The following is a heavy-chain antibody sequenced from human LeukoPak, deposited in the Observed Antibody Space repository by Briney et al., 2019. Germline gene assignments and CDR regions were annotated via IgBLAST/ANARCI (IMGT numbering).Heavy chain of an antibody. Sequence: GGTLRLSCAASGFTFSSYSMNWVRQAPGKGLEWVSSISTSSSYIYYADSLKGRFTISRHNAKSSLFLQMNSLRADDTAVYYCARVSRGKWELLGAHDYWGQGTLVTVSS. V-gene: IGHV3-21*01. CDR2: ISTSSSYI. CDR1: GFTFSSYS. D-gene: IGHD1-26*01. J-gene: IGHJ4*02. CDR3: ARVSRGKWELLGAHDY.